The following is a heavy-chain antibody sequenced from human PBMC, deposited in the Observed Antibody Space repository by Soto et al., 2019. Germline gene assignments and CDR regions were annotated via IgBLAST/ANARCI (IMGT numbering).Heavy chain of an antibody. CDR2: INSGGSNI. CDR1: GFTFTDHY. J-gene: IGHJ4*02. V-gene: IGHV3-11*01. D-gene: IGHD3-10*01. Sequence: QVQLVESGGGLVKPGGSLRLSCTASGFTFTDHYMTWIRQAPGKGLEWVSYINSGGSNIYYADSVRGRFTISRDNAKNSVYMHMSSLRAEDTAIYYCATDIRGANWGQGTLVIVSS. CDR3: ATDIRGAN.